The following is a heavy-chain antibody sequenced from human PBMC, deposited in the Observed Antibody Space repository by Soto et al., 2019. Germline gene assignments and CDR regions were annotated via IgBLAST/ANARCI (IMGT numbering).Heavy chain of an antibody. Sequence: QVQLVQSGAEVKKPGSSVRVSCKASGTIFSSYTISWVRQAPGQGLEWMGRIIPILGETNSAQKFQGRVKLTADTSTNSAYMQLNSLRLEDTAVYYCTRGLGGRMDAWGQGTTVTVSS. V-gene: IGHV1-69*08. CDR3: TRGLGGRMDA. CDR2: IIPILGET. CDR1: GTIFSSYT. D-gene: IGHD3-16*01. J-gene: IGHJ6*02.